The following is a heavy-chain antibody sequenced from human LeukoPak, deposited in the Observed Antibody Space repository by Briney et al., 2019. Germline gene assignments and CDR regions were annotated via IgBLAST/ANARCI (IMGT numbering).Heavy chain of an antibody. Sequence: GESLKISCQGSGYNFPIYWIGWVRQMPGQGLEWMGIIYPDDSNTIYGPSFQGQVTISADKSISTAYLQWSSLKASDTAMYYCARPSMVRGVYWGQGTLVTVSS. J-gene: IGHJ4*02. CDR1: GYNFPIYW. CDR3: ARPSMVRGVY. V-gene: IGHV5-51*01. D-gene: IGHD3-10*01. CDR2: IYPDDSNT.